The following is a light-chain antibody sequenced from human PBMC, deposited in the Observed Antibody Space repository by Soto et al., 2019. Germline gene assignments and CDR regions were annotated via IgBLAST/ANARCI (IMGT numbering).Light chain of an antibody. CDR3: QQYSNSPLT. V-gene: IGKV3-20*01. CDR2: GAS. J-gene: IGKJ4*01. Sequence: EIVFTQSPVTLSLSPVERATLSCSVSQGVGYNYVAWYQQKPGQAPRLLIYGASTRVTGIPDRFSGSGSGTDFTLTISRLEPEDFAVYYCQQYSNSPLTFGGGTKVDIK. CDR1: QGVGYNY.